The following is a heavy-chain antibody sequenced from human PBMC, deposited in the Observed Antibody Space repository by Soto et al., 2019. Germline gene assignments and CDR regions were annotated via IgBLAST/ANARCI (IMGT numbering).Heavy chain of an antibody. V-gene: IGHV1-8*02. Sequence: ASVKVSCKTSGYTFTTYDINWVRQATGQGLEWMGWMNPNSGNTGYAQKFQGRVTMTEDTSTDTAYMELSSLRSEDTAVYYCATGSTYYYGSGSYYPFDYWGQGTLVTVSS. J-gene: IGHJ4*02. CDR1: GYTFTTYD. CDR3: ATGSTYYYGSGSYYPFDY. CDR2: MNPNSGNT. D-gene: IGHD3-10*01.